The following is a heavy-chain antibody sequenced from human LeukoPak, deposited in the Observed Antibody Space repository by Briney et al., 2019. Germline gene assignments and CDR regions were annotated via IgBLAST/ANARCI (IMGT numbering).Heavy chain of an antibody. CDR3: ANAYYYDSSGYYLPVDY. D-gene: IGHD3-22*01. CDR1: GGSFSGYY. Sequence: SETLSLTCAVYGGSFSGYYWSWIRQPPGKGLEWIGEINHSGSTNYNPSLKSRVTISVDTSKNQFSPKLSSVTAADTAVYYCANAYYYDSSGYYLPVDYWGQGTLVTVSS. J-gene: IGHJ4*02. V-gene: IGHV4-34*01. CDR2: INHSGST.